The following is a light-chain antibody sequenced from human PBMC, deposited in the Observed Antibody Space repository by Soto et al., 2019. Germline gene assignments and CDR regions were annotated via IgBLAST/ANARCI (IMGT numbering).Light chain of an antibody. CDR3: QQYYSYPRT. CDR1: QGISSY. J-gene: IGKJ1*01. CDR2: AAS. V-gene: IGKV1-9*01. Sequence: IQLTQSPSSLSASVGDRVTITRRASQGISSYLSWYQQKPGKAPKLLIYAASTLQSGVPSRFSGSGSGTDFTLTISCLQSEDFATYYCQQYYSYPRTFGQGTKVDIK.